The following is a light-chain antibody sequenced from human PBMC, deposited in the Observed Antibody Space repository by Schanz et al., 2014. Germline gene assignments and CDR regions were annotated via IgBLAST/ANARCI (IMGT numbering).Light chain of an antibody. J-gene: IGKJ4*01. CDR2: GAS. CDR1: QSVSSN. Sequence: EIVMTQSPATLSVSPGERATLSCRASQSVSSNLAWYQQKPGQAPRLLIYGASTRATGIPARFSGSASGTEFTLTISSLQSEDFATYYCQQSYSTLLTFGGGTKVEIK. V-gene: IGKV3-15*01. CDR3: QQSYSTLLT.